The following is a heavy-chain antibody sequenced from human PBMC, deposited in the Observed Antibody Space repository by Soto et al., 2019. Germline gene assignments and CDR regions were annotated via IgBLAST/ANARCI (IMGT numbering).Heavy chain of an antibody. CDR1: GFTFSSYA. J-gene: IGHJ4*02. D-gene: IGHD3-10*01. CDR3: ARSPSGSYYYFDY. V-gene: IGHV3-23*01. CDR2: ISGSGGST. Sequence: GGSLRLSCAASGFTFSSYAMSWVRQAPGKGLEWVSAISGSGGSTYYADSVKGRFSISRDNSKNTLYLQMNSLRAEDTAVYYCARSPSGSYYYFDYWGQGTLVTVSS.